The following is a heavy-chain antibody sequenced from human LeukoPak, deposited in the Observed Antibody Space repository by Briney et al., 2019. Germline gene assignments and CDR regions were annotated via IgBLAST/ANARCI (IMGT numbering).Heavy chain of an antibody. V-gene: IGHV3-33*01. Sequence: GGSLRLSCAASGFTFSSYGMHWVRQAPGKGLEWVAVIWYDGSNKYYADSVKGRFTISRDNSKNTLYLQMNSLRAEDTAVYYCARDGGGSYYGDFFDYWGQGTLVTVSS. CDR3: ARDGGGSYYGDFFDY. CDR2: IWYDGSNK. J-gene: IGHJ4*02. D-gene: IGHD1-26*01. CDR1: GFTFSSYG.